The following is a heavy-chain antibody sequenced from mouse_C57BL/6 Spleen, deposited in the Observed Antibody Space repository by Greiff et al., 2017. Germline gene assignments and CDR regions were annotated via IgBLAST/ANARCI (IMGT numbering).Heavy chain of an antibody. CDR2: IDPNSGGT. CDR3: ARDYDSSWAY. J-gene: IGHJ3*01. Sequence: VQLQQPGAELVKPGASVKLSCKASGYTFTSYWMHWVKQRPGRGLEWSGRIDPNSGGTKYNEKFQSKATLTVDKPSSTAYMQLSSLTAEVTAIYYCARDYDSSWAYWGQGTLVTVSS. CDR1: GYTFTSYW. V-gene: IGHV1-62-3*01. D-gene: IGHD1-1*01.